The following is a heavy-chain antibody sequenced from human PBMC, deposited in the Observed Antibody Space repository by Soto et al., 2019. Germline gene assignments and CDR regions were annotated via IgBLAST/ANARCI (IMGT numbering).Heavy chain of an antibody. V-gene: IGHV3-7*01. CDR1: GFTMISYW. CDR2: INQGGSET. CDR3: ARGFCGGGRCDYFDY. J-gene: IGHJ4*01. D-gene: IGHD2-15*01. Sequence: GGSLRLSCEGSGFTMISYWMTWVRQAPGKGLEWVANINQGGSETYYKDSVRGRFTVSRDDAQNSLYLQMSSLRVEDTAVYFCARGFCGGGRCDYFDYWGPEPWSPSPQ.